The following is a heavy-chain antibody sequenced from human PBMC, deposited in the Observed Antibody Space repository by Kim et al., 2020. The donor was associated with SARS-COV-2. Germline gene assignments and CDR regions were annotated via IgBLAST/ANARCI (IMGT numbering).Heavy chain of an antibody. J-gene: IGHJ4*02. V-gene: IGHV3-23*03. D-gene: IGHD3-10*01. CDR3: AKDLLYVPGRGYFDS. Sequence: ADSVRGRFPLSRDNSKNTLYLQMDSLRVEDTAVYYCAKDLLYVPGRGYFDSWGQGVLVTVSS.